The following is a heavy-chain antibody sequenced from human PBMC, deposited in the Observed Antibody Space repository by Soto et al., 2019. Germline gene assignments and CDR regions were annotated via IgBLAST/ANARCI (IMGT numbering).Heavy chain of an antibody. Sequence: LSLTCRVSGGYMRDLSWGWIRQPAGKGLEWIGRITINGNTQKNPSFKSRVTMSIDTSRNHFSLNLQSATAADTALYSCARETGENWTYEAHWGPGTLVTVSS. J-gene: IGHJ1*01. CDR3: ARETGENWTYEAH. CDR1: GGYMRDLS. D-gene: IGHD1-7*01. V-gene: IGHV4-4*07. CDR2: ITINGNT.